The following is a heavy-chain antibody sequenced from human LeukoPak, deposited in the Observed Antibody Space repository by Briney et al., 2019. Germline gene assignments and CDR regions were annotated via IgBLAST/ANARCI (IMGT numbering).Heavy chain of an antibody. Sequence: PGGSLRLSCAASGFTFSSYAMSWVRQAPGKGLEGVSAISGSGGSTYYADSVKGRFTISRDNSKNTLYLQMNSLRAEDTAVYYCAKDAYYYDSSGYYYSELFDYWGQGTLVTVSS. CDR1: GFTFSSYA. CDR3: AKDAYYYDSSGYYYSELFDY. J-gene: IGHJ4*02. CDR2: ISGSGGST. D-gene: IGHD3-22*01. V-gene: IGHV3-23*01.